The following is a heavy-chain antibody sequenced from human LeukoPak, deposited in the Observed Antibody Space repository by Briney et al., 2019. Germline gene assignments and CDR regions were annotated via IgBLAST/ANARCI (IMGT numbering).Heavy chain of an antibody. V-gene: IGHV4-34*01. CDR1: GGSFSGYY. CDR2: INHSGST. CDR3: ARGRYYYGSGSYFPHYYYYYGVDV. Sequence: SETLSLTCAVYGGSFSGYYWSWIRQPPGKGLEWIGEINHSGSTNYNPSLKSRVTISVDTSKNQFSLKLSSVTAADTAVYYCARGRYYYGSGSYFPHYYYYYGVDVWGQGTTVTVSS. J-gene: IGHJ6*02. D-gene: IGHD3-10*01.